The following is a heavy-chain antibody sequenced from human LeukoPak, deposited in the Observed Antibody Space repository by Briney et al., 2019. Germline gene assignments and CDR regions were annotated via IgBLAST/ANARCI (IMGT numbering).Heavy chain of an antibody. CDR1: GYTFTSYG. CDR2: ISAYNGNT. D-gene: IGHD6-6*01. J-gene: IGHJ3*02. V-gene: IGHV1-18*01. Sequence: ASVKVSCKASGYTFTSYGISWVRQAPGQGHEWMGWISAYNGNTNYAQKLQGRVTMTTDTSTSTAYMELRSLRSDDTAVYYCASGYSSSSGDAFDIWGQGTMVTVSS. CDR3: ASGYSSSSGDAFDI.